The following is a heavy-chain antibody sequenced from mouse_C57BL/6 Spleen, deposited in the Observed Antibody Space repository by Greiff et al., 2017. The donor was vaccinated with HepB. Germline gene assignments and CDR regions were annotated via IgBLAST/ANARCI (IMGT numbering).Heavy chain of an antibody. Sequence: EVNVVESGGGLVKPGGSLKLSCAASGFTFSSYAMSWVRQTPEKRLEWVATISDGGSYTYYPDNVKGRFTISRDNAKNNLYLQMSHLKSEDTAMYYCARDSGYWYFDVWGTGTTVTVSS. J-gene: IGHJ1*03. V-gene: IGHV5-4*01. CDR3: ARDSGYWYFDV. CDR1: GFTFSSYA. CDR2: ISDGGSYT.